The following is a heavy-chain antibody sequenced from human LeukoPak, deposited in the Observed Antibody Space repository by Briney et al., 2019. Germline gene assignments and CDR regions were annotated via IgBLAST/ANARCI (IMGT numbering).Heavy chain of an antibody. V-gene: IGHV3-43*01. Sequence: PGGSLRLSCAASGFTFDDYTMHWVRQAPGKGLEWVSLISWDGGSTYYADSVKGRFTISRDNSKNSLYLQMNSLRAEDTAVYYCARDLSPPMDGSGSYQPIDYWGQGTLVTVSS. J-gene: IGHJ4*02. CDR2: ISWDGGST. D-gene: IGHD3-10*01. CDR3: ARDLSPPMDGSGSYQPIDY. CDR1: GFTFDDYT.